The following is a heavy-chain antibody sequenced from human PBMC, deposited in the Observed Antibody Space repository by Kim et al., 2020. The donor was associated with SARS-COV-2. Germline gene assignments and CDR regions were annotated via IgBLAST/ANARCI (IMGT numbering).Heavy chain of an antibody. D-gene: IGHD2-2*01. V-gene: IGHV3-33*06. Sequence: GGSLRLSCAASGFTFSNYGMHWVRQAPGKGLEWVALIWSDGRDMFYGDSVKGRFTVSRDNSKNTLYLEMNNLRAEDTAIYYCAKDSTAWSTSGIKYWRRGIIVTVSS. CDR2: IWSDGRDM. J-gene: IGHJ4*02. CDR1: GFTFSNYG. CDR3: AKDSTAWSTSGIKY.